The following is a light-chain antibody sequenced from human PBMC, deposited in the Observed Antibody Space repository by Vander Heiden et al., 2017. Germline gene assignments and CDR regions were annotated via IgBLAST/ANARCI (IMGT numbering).Light chain of an antibody. CDR3: SSYTNSGTYV. V-gene: IGLV2-14*01. CDR2: EVS. Sequence: QSALTQPASVSGSPGQSITISCTGTSSDIGVYNYVSCYQQHPGKAPKLMIYEVSNRPSGVSDRFSGSKSGNTASLTISGLQAEDEADYYCSSYTNSGTYVFGTGTKVTVL. J-gene: IGLJ1*01. CDR1: SSDIGVYNY.